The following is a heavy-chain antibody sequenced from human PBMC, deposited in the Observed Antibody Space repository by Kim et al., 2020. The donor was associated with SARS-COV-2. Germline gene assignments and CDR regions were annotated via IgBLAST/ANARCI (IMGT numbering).Heavy chain of an antibody. V-gene: IGHV3-7*03. Sequence: GGSLRLSCAVSGFTFSNYWMTWVRQAPGKGLEWVAKIKEDGTEKYHVDSVNGRFTISRDNAKNSLYLQMNGLRAEDTAVYYCARDKPMSYTGNSGIDYWGQGTLVTVSS. J-gene: IGHJ4*02. CDR2: IKEDGTEK. D-gene: IGHD7-27*01. CDR3: ARDKPMSYTGNSGIDY. CDR1: GFTFSNYW.